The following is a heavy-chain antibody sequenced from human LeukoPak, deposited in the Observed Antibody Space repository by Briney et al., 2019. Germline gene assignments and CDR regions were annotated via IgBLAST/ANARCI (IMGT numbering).Heavy chain of an antibody. D-gene: IGHD6-13*01. Sequence: PGGSLRLSCAASGFTFRTYGMHWVRQAPGKGLEWVAFIRNDGTIKYYADSVKGRFTISRDNSKNTMYLEMNSLRAEDTAVYYCAKTAGSSWGYFDYWGQGTLVTVSS. V-gene: IGHV3-30*02. CDR3: AKTAGSSWGYFDY. CDR1: GFTFRTYG. J-gene: IGHJ4*02. CDR2: IRNDGTIK.